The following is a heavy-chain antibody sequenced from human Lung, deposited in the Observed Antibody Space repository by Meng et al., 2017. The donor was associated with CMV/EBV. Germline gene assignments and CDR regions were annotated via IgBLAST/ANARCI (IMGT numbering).Heavy chain of an antibody. D-gene: IGHD2-21*01. CDR2: ISSSGTYI. CDR1: GFRFSSYS. V-gene: IGHV3-21*01. CDR3: ARDVSPRSSAYFAIYYFYALDV. J-gene: IGHJ6*02. Sequence: GGSXRLXXAASGFRFSSYSMNWVRQAPGKGLEWVSSISSSGTYIYYADSVKGRFTISRDNAQNSLYLQMNSLRAEDTAVYYCARDVSPRSSAYFAIYYFYALDVWXQGTTVTVSS.